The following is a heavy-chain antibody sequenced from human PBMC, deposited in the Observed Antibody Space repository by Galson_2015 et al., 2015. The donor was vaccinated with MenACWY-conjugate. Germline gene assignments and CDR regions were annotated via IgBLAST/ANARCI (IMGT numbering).Heavy chain of an antibody. V-gene: IGHV4-39*07. CDR3: ARSPSPTVYWFDP. J-gene: IGHJ5*02. CDR2: IYYSGST. D-gene: IGHD4-17*01. CDR1: GGSISSSSYY. Sequence: SETLSLTCTVSGGSISSSSYYWGWIRQPPGKGLEWIGSIYYSGSTYYNPSLKSRVTISVDTSKNQFSLKLSSVTAADTAVYYCARSPSPTVYWFDPWGQGTLVTVSS.